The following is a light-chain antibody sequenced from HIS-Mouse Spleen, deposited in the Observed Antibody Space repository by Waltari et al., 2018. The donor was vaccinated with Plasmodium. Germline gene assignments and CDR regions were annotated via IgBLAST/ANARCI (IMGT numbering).Light chain of an antibody. Sequence: SYELTQPPSVSVSPGQTARITCSGDALPKKYAYWYQQKSGQDPVLVIYEDSKRPSGIPERFSGSSLGTMDTLTISGAQVEDEADYYCYSTDSSGNHRVFGGGTKLTVL. CDR3: YSTDSSGNHRV. CDR1: ALPKKY. V-gene: IGLV3-10*01. J-gene: IGLJ3*02. CDR2: EDS.